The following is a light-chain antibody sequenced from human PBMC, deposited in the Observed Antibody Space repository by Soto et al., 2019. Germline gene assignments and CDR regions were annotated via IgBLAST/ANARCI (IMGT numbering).Light chain of an antibody. CDR2: GAS. V-gene: IGKV3-20*01. J-gene: IGKJ5*01. Sequence: EIVLTQSPGTLSFSPGERATLSCGAIQSVTSSYLAWYQQKPGQAPRLLIYGASSRATGIPDRFSGSGSGTDFTLTINRLEPEDFAVYYCQQYNEWPPFTFGQGTRLEIK. CDR1: QSVTSSY. CDR3: QQYNEWPPFT.